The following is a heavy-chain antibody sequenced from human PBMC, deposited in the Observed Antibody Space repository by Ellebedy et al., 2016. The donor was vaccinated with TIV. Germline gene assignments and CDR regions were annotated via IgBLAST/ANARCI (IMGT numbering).Heavy chain of an antibody. CDR1: GGSFSGYY. Sequence: MPGGSLRLSCAVYGGSFSGYYWSWIRQPPGKGLEWIGEINHSGSTNYNPSLKSRVTISVDTSKNQFSLKLSSVTAADTAVYYCARHGVITMVRGVIMAAFDYWGQGTLVTVSS. CDR3: ARHGVITMVRGVIMAAFDY. D-gene: IGHD3-10*01. V-gene: IGHV4-34*01. CDR2: INHSGST. J-gene: IGHJ4*02.